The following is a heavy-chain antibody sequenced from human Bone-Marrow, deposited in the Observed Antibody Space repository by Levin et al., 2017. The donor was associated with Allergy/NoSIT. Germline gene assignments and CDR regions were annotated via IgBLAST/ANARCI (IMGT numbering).Heavy chain of an antibody. CDR2: IYWDDDK. CDR3: ARRSGSLLPTESWLDP. Sequence: SGPTLVKPTQTLTLTCSFSGFSLTPSGVGVDWVRQSPGKALEWLALIYWDDDKRYSPSLKTRLTITKDISQIQVVLTMTNMYPLDTATYYCARRSGSLLPTESWLDPWGQGILVTVSS. V-gene: IGHV2-5*02. CDR1: GFSLTPSGVG. J-gene: IGHJ5*02. D-gene: IGHD1-26*01.